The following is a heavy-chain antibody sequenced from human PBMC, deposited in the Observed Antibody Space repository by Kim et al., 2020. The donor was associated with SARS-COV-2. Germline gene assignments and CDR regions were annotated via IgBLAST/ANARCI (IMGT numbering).Heavy chain of an antibody. CDR3: ARSFKAPRLVGYCSSTSCHVGYYYYGMDV. Sequence: SETLSLTCTVSGGSISSYYWSWIRQPPGKGLEWIGYIYYSGSTNYNPSLKSRVTISVDTSKNQFSLKLSSVTAADTAVYYCARSFKAPRLVGYCSSTSCHVGYYYYGMDVWGQGTTVTVSS. D-gene: IGHD2-2*01. V-gene: IGHV4-59*01. CDR1: GGSISSYY. CDR2: IYYSGST. J-gene: IGHJ6*02.